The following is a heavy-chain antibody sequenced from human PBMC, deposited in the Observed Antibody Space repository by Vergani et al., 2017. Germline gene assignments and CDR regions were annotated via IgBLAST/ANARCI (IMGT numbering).Heavy chain of an antibody. D-gene: IGHD4-23*01. CDR3: ARDYDYGGNNDY. Sequence: QVLLVQSGAEVKKPGASVRVSCKTSGSTFTNYYIHWVRQAPGQGLEWMEWISAYNGNTNYAQKLQGRVTMTTDTSTSTAYMELRCLRSDDTAVYYCARDYDYGGNNDYWGQGTLVTVSS. V-gene: IGHV1-18*04. J-gene: IGHJ4*02. CDR2: ISAYNGNT. CDR1: GSTFTNYY.